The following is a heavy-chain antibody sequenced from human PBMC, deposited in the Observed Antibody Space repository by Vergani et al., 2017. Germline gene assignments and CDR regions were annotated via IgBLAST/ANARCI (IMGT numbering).Heavy chain of an antibody. Sequence: EVQLVESGGGLVKPGGSLRLSCAASGFTFSSYSMNWGRQAPGKGLEWVSSISSSSSYIYYEDSGKGLFTISRDNAKNSLYLKMNSLRAEDTALYYCVTLSRHDAFDIWGQGTMVTVSS. CDR1: GFTFSSYS. CDR3: VTLSRHDAFDI. D-gene: IGHD1-14*01. V-gene: IGHV3-21*01. CDR2: ISSSSSYI. J-gene: IGHJ3*02.